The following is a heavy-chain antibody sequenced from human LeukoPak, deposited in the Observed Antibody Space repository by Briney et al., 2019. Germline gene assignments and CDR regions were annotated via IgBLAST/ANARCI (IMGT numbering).Heavy chain of an antibody. Sequence: GGSLRLSCAAPGFTFSSYSMNWVRQAPGKGLEWVSSISTSSSYIYYADSVKGRFTISRDNAKNSLYLQMNSLRAEDTAVYYCARGSLHHSSYGMDVWGQGTTVTVSS. D-gene: IGHD1-14*01. CDR2: ISTSSSYI. CDR3: ARGSLHHSSYGMDV. V-gene: IGHV3-21*04. J-gene: IGHJ6*02. CDR1: GFTFSSYS.